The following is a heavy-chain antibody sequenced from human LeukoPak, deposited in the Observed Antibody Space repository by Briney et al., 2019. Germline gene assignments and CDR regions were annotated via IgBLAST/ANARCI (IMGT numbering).Heavy chain of an antibody. CDR1: GFTFSNFG. J-gene: IGHJ4*02. CDR2: ISYDGKVT. D-gene: IGHD6-13*01. Sequence: GGSLRLSCAASGFTFSNFGMHWVRQAPGKGLEWMAVISYDGKVTYYADSVKGRFTIPRDNSKNMLYLQMNSLRAEDTAVYYCAKDLYTSRYACCFDYWGQGTLVTVSS. V-gene: IGHV3-30*18. CDR3: AKDLYTSRYACCFDY.